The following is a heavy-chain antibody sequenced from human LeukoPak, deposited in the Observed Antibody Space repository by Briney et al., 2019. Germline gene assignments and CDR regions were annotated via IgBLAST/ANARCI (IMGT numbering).Heavy chain of an antibody. D-gene: IGHD1-26*01. Sequence: GGSLRLSCAASGFTFSTYGMNWVRQAPGKGLEWVAVISYDGSNKYYADPVKGRFTISRDNSKNTLYLQMNSLRAEDTAVYYCASGFSGSYWRGWFDPWGQGTLVTVSS. J-gene: IGHJ5*02. V-gene: IGHV3-30*19. CDR2: ISYDGSNK. CDR3: ASGFSGSYWRGWFDP. CDR1: GFTFSTYG.